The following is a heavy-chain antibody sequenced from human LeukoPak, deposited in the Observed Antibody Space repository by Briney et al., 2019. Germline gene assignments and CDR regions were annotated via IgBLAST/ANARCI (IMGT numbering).Heavy chain of an antibody. D-gene: IGHD2-2*01. V-gene: IGHV4-4*07. Sequence: SETLSLTCTVSGGYISSYCWSWVRQPAEKGLECIGRIYTSGSTNYNPSLKSRVTMSVDTSKNQFSLKLSSVTAADTAVYYCARDALYCSSSSCYRYWYFDLWGRGTLVTVSS. CDR2: IYTSGST. CDR3: ARDALYCSSSSCYRYWYFDL. J-gene: IGHJ2*01. CDR1: GGYISSYC.